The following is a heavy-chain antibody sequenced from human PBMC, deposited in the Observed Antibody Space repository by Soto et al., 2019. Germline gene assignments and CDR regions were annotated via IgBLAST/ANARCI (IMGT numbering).Heavy chain of an antibody. J-gene: IGHJ2*01. V-gene: IGHV4-39*01. CDR3: ARQIGFGRWYFDL. CDR1: GDSINSNDDY. D-gene: IGHD3-10*01. CDR2: TRYAGST. Sequence: SETLSLTCTVSGDSINSNDDYWGWIRQPPGKGLEWIGTTRYAGSTYSNPSLRSRVAISADTSSTQFSLRLNSVTAADTAVYYCARQIGFGRWYFDLWGRGTLVTVSS.